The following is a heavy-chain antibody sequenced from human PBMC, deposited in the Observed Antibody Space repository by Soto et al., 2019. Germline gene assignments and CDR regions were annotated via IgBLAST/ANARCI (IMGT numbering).Heavy chain of an antibody. Sequence: SEPLSVPCTVSDGSIGSYDGSWILQPPGKGLEWIGYIYYSGSTNYNPSLKSRVTISVDTSKNQFSLKLSSVTAADTAVYYCAREGAHCSSTSCHYYYYGMDVWGQGTTVTVSS. J-gene: IGHJ6*02. D-gene: IGHD2-2*01. CDR2: IYYSGST. CDR3: AREGAHCSSTSCHYYYYGMDV. CDR1: DGSIGSYD. V-gene: IGHV4-59*01.